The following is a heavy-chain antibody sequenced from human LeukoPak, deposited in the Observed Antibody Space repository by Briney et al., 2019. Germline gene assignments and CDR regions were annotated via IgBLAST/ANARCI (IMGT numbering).Heavy chain of an antibody. CDR3: ARHGSFTMVRGRLRYYYMDV. CDR2: ISWNSGSI. J-gene: IGHJ6*03. D-gene: IGHD3-10*01. Sequence: GGSLRLSCAASGFTFDDYAMHWVREAPGKGLEWVSGISWNSGSIGYADSVEGRFTISRDNAKKSLYLQMNSLRAEDTAVYYCARHGSFTMVRGRLRYYYMDVWGKGTTVTISS. CDR1: GFTFDDYA. V-gene: IGHV3-9*01.